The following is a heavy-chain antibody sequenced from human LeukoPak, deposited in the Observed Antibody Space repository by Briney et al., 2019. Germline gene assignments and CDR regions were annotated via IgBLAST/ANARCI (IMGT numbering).Heavy chain of an antibody. J-gene: IGHJ4*02. CDR2: IYYTGKT. CDR1: GGSINSGSHY. V-gene: IGHV4-39*07. Sequence: SETLSLTCTVSGGSINSGSHYWGWLRQPPGKGLEWIGSIYYTGKTYYNPSLTSHVTITVDTSKNQLSQKLRSVPAAAPPLFYCARGIPVYSYGHWGQGTRVTVDS. CDR3: ARGIPVYSYGH. D-gene: IGHD5-18*01.